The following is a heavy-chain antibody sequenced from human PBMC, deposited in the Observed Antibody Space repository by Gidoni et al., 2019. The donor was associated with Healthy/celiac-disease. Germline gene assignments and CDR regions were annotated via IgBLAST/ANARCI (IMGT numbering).Heavy chain of an antibody. J-gene: IGHJ4*02. Sequence: EVQLLASGGGLVQPGGALRLSCAAYGFTFSSYALSWVGRAPGKGLEGVSAISGSGGSTYYADSVKGRFTISRDNSKNTLYLQMNSLRAEDTAVYYCAKDRDIVVVVAAKGNIDYWGQGTLVTVSS. CDR2: ISGSGGST. CDR1: GFTFSSYA. V-gene: IGHV3-23*01. CDR3: AKDRDIVVVVAAKGNIDY. D-gene: IGHD2-15*01.